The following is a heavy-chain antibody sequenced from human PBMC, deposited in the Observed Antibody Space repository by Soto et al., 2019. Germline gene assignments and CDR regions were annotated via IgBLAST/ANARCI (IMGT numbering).Heavy chain of an antibody. D-gene: IGHD3-3*01. Sequence: SETLSLTCTVSDDSISSYYWSWIRQVPGKGLELFGYTHYTGSTNYNLSLNSRVTMSVDTSKNQFSLRLTSVTAADTAVYYCARDQAGTIFGLPTHYYYMDVWGKGTTVTVSS. CDR1: DDSISSYY. J-gene: IGHJ6*03. V-gene: IGHV4-59*01. CDR2: THYTGST. CDR3: ARDQAGTIFGLPTHYYYMDV.